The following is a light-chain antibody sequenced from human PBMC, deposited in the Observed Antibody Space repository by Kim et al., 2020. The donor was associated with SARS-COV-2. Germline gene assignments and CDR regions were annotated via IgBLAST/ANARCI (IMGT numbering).Light chain of an antibody. Sequence: EKVMTQSPATLSVSPGERATLSCRASQSINRNLAWYQQKPGQAPRLFIYGASTRATGIPARFSGSGSGTEFTLTISSLQSEDFAVYYCQQYDDWPLTFGEGTKVEI. J-gene: IGKJ4*01. CDR1: QSINRN. V-gene: IGKV3D-15*01. CDR2: GAS. CDR3: QQYDDWPLT.